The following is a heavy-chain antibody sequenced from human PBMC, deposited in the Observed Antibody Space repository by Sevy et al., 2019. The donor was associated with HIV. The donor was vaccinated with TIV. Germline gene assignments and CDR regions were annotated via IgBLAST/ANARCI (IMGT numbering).Heavy chain of an antibody. Sequence: SETLSLTCAVSGGSIRSYYWSWIRQSPGKGLEWIGYIDYSGSTNYNPSLKSRVSMSMDTSTNRFSLKLSSVTAADTARYYCGGLDYHYYHAMDVWGQGTTVTVSS. CDR3: GGLDYHYYHAMDV. J-gene: IGHJ6*02. V-gene: IGHV4-59*03. D-gene: IGHD3-10*01. CDR2: IDYSGST. CDR1: GGSIRSYY.